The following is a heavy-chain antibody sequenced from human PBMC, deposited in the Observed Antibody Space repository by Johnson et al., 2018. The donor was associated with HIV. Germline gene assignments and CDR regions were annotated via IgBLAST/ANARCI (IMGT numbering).Heavy chain of an antibody. Sequence: VQLVESGGGLVQPGGSLRLSCAASGFTFSSYAMSWVRQAPGKGLEWVSVIYSGDSTYYADSVKGRFTISRDNSKNTRFLQMNSLRAEDTALYYCARDGTTGPSGDAFDIWGQGTMVTVSS. CDR1: GFTFSSYA. V-gene: IGHV3-66*02. J-gene: IGHJ3*02. D-gene: IGHD4-17*01. CDR2: IYSGDST. CDR3: ARDGTTGPSGDAFDI.